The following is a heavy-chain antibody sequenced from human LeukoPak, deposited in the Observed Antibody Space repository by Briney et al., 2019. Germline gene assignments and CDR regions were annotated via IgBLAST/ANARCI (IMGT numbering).Heavy chain of an antibody. V-gene: IGHV4-34*01. CDR2: INHSGST. CDR3: ARSGAFGELLGY. J-gene: IGHJ4*02. D-gene: IGHD3-10*01. CDR1: GGSFSGYY. Sequence: SETLSLTCAVYGGSFSGYYWSWIRQPPGKGLEWIGEINHSGSTNYNPSLKSRVTISVDTSKNQFSLKLSSVTAADTAVYYCARSGAFGELLGYWGQGTLVTVSS.